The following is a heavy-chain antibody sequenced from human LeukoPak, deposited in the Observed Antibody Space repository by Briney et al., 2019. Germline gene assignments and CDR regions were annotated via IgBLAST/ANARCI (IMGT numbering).Heavy chain of an antibody. J-gene: IGHJ4*02. Sequence: PSDTLSLTCTVSGVSISSSRYYWGWIRQPPGEGLGWVGSIYYSGGTYYNPSLRSRVTISVETSKTQLSLKLSSVTAADTAVYYCARHVSGTEYFDYWGQGTLVTVSS. V-gene: IGHV4-39*01. CDR3: ARHVSGTEYFDY. CDR1: GVSISSSRYY. CDR2: IYYSGGT. D-gene: IGHD1-14*01.